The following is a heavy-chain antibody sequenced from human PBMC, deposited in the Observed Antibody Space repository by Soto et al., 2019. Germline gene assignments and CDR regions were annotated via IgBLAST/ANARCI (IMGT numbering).Heavy chain of an antibody. Sequence: ESGPTLVNATQTLTLTCTFSGFSLSTSGMCVSWIRQPPGKALEWLARIDWDDDKYYSTSLKTRLTISKDTSKNQVVLTMTNMDPVDTATYYCARMGGRGYRYGYDYWGQGTLVPVSS. CDR2: IDWDDDK. D-gene: IGHD5-18*01. V-gene: IGHV2-70*11. J-gene: IGHJ4*02. CDR3: ARMGGRGYRYGYDY. CDR1: GFSLSTSGMC.